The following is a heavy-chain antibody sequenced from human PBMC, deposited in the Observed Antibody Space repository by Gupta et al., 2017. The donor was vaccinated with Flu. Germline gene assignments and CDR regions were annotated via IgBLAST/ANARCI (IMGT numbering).Heavy chain of an antibody. D-gene: IGHD4/OR15-4a*01. V-gene: IGHV3-74*01. Sequence: EVQLVESGGGLVQPGGSLSLSCAASGFTFSSHWMHWVRQVPGKGLVWVSRIKIDGSATSYADSVKGRFTISRDNAKNTLYLQMNSLRAEDTALYYCAREVLNNWLDPWGQGTLVTVSS. J-gene: IGHJ5*02. CDR1: GFTFSSHW. CDR2: IKIDGSAT. CDR3: AREVLNNWLDP.